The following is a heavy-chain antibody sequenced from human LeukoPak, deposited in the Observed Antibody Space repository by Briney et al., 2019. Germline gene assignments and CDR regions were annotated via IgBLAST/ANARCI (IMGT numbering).Heavy chain of an antibody. CDR2: ISSSGSTI. CDR3: ARWLQFSLGSNYFDY. CDR1: GFTFSAYA. Sequence: GGSLRLSCAASGFTFSAYAMTWVRQAPGKGLEWVSYISSSGSTIYYADSVKGRFTISRDNAKNSLYLQMNSLRVEDTAVYYCARWLQFSLGSNYFDYWGQGTLVTVSS. J-gene: IGHJ4*02. D-gene: IGHD5-24*01. V-gene: IGHV3-48*03.